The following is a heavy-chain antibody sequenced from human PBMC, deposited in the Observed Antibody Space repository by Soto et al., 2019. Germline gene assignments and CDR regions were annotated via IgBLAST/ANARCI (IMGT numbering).Heavy chain of an antibody. J-gene: IGHJ4*02. D-gene: IGHD6-13*01. CDR2: ISYDGSNK. CDR1: GFTFSSYA. V-gene: IGHV3-30-3*01. CDR3: ARFSTGIAAAGTIDY. Sequence: QVQLVESGGGVVQPGRSLRLSCAASGFTFSSYAMHWVRQAPGKGLEWVAVISYDGSNKYYADSVKGRFTISRDNSKNTLYLQMNSLRAEDTAVYYCARFSTGIAAAGTIDYWGQGTLVTVSS.